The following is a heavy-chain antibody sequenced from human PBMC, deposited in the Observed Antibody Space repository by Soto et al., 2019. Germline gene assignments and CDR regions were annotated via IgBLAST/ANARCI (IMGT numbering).Heavy chain of an antibody. V-gene: IGHV3-33*01. Sequence: QVQLVESGGGVVQPGRSLRLSCAASGFTFSSYGMHWVRQAPGKGLEWVAVIWYDGSNKYYADSVKGRFTISRDNSKNTVYLQMNSLRAEDTAGYYGGRGGKAETTRGGGFDLWGRGTLVTVSS. J-gene: IGHJ2*01. CDR1: GFTFSSYG. D-gene: IGHD4-17*01. CDR3: GRGGKAETTRGGGFDL. CDR2: IWYDGSNK.